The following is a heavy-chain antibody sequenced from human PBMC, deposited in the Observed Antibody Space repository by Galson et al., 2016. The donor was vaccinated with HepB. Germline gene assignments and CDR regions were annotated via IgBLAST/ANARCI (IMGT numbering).Heavy chain of an antibody. J-gene: IGHJ6*02. CDR2: ISNSGSA. CDR3: VRGPGYNDVFTGRLHYYGMDV. CDR1: GASINSGDFY. Sequence: TLSLTCSVSGASINSGDFYWSWIRQHPGKGLEWVGFISNSGSASYNPSLKSRLTISVDPTEKQFSLNLTSVTAADTGFSWCVRGPGYNDVFTGRLHYYGMDVGGQGTAVRVTS. D-gene: IGHD3-10*01. V-gene: IGHV4-31*03.